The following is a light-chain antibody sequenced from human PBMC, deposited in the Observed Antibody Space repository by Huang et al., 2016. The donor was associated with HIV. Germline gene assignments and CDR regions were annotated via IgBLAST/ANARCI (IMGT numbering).Light chain of an antibody. CDR1: QRINTY. CDR3: QQTYTGVM. CDR2: AAS. V-gene: IGKV1-39*01. Sequence: DIQMTQSPSSLSASVGDRVTITCRASQRINTYLNWFQQKPGKAPKVLISAASTLQSGVPSRVSGGGSGTHFTLTITSLQPEDFATYYCQQTYTGVMFGQGTKVEIK. J-gene: IGKJ1*01.